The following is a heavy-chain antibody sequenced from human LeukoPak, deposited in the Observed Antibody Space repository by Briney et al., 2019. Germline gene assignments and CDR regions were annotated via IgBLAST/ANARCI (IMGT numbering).Heavy chain of an antibody. D-gene: IGHD3-9*01. CDR1: GFTFSSYW. V-gene: IGHV3-74*01. CDR2: INEDGSST. Sequence: GGSLRLSCAASGFTFSSYWMHWVRQAPGQGLVWVSRINEDGSSTNHADSVKGRFTISRDNAKNTLYLQMNTLRAEDTAVYYCARDMTGYSDYWGQGTLVTVSS. J-gene: IGHJ4*02. CDR3: ARDMTGYSDY.